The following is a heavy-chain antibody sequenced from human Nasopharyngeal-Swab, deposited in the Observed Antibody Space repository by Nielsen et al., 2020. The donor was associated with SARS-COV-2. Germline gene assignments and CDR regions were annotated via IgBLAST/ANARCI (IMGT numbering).Heavy chain of an antibody. CDR2: IDYRRRT. CDR3: ANYYVGVDGQKRFDD. J-gene: IGHJ4*02. D-gene: IGHD1-26*01. V-gene: IGHV4-39*01. CDR1: GGSVSDTDYF. Sequence: SETLSLTCTVSGGSVSDTDYFWGWIRQPTGTGLEWIGNIDYRRRTFYNPSLKSRVSIAVDMYKNQFSLNLHSVTAADTGVYYCANYYVGVDGQKRFDDWGQGTLVTVSS.